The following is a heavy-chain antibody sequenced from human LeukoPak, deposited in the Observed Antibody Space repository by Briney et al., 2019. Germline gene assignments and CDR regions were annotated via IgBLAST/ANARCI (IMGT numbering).Heavy chain of an antibody. J-gene: IGHJ5*02. D-gene: IGHD3-22*01. CDR3: ARGGTYYYGKSGINWFDP. CDR2: ITPYNGNT. Sequence: ASVKVSCKASGYTFTNFGISWVRQAPGQGLEWMGWITPYNGNTNYAQKLQGRVTLTTDTSTSTAYMELRSLRSDDTAVYYCARGGTYYYGKSGINWFDPWGQGTLVTVSS. CDR1: GYTFTNFG. V-gene: IGHV1-18*01.